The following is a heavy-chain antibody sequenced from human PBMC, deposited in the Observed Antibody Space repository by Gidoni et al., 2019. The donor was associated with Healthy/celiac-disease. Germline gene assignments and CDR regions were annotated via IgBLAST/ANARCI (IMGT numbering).Heavy chain of an antibody. D-gene: IGHD1-26*01. J-gene: IGHJ5*02. V-gene: IGHV5-51*01. CDR1: GYRFTSYW. CDR2: IYPGDSDT. CDR3: ARHGLVGAAGSWFDP. Sequence: EVQLVQSGAAVKKPGESLKISCQGSGYRFTSYWIGWVRQMPGNGLEWMGVIYPGDSDTRYSPSVQGQVTISADKSISTAYLQWSSLKASDTAMYYCARHGLVGAAGSWFDPWGQGTLVTVSS.